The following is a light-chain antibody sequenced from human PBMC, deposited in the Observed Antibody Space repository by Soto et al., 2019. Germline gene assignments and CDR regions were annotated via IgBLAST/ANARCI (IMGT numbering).Light chain of an antibody. Sequence: EIVMTQSPAMLSVSPGERATLSCRASQNVNNRLAWYQQKAGQPPRLLIYGASTRATGIPARFSGSGSGTEFTLTISSLQSEEFAVYYCQHFNSWPLLFGQGTKVEIK. CDR1: QNVNNR. J-gene: IGKJ1*01. V-gene: IGKV3-15*01. CDR2: GAS. CDR3: QHFNSWPLL.